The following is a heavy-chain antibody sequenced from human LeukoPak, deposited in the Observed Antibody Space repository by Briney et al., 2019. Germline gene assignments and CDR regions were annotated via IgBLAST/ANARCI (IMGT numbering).Heavy chain of an antibody. V-gene: IGHV3-21*06. CDR1: GFTFSSYT. CDR3: ARDTYDILTGYYKWAFDI. J-gene: IGHJ3*02. CDR2: ISSSSSYI. Sequence: PGGSLSLSCAASGFTFSSYTMNWVRQAPGKGLEWVSSISSSSSYIYYADSVKGRFTISRDNAKNSLYLQMNSLRAEDTAVYYCARDTYDILTGYYKWAFDIWGQGTMVTVSS. D-gene: IGHD3-9*01.